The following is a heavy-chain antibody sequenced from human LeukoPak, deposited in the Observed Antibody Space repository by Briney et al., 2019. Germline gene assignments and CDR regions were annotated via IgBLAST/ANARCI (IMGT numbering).Heavy chain of an antibody. D-gene: IGHD6-19*01. J-gene: IGHJ6*02. Sequence: SETLSLTCTVSGGSIDSSGSYWGSIRQSPGKGLEWIGCVYYGGDAYYNPSLKSRVTISADLSKNQFSLSLISVTAADTALYYCARLFSRGWPYYYGLGAWGQGTTVTVSS. CDR3: ARLFSRGWPYYYGLGA. CDR1: GGSIDSSGSY. V-gene: IGHV4-39*01. CDR2: VYYGGDA.